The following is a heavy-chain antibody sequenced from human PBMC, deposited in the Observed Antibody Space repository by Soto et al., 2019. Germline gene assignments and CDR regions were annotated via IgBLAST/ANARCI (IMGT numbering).Heavy chain of an antibody. V-gene: IGHV1-24*01. J-gene: IGHJ4*02. CDR2: FDPEDGET. D-gene: IGHD1-1*01. Sequence: QVQLVQSGAEVKKPGASVKVTCKVSGHTLSEVSMHWVRQAPGKGLEWMGGFDPEDGETISAQEFQGRVTMPEDTSTDSTYMELSSLRSEDTAVYYCAAGGTRWLHSPFDYWGQGTLVTISS. CDR1: GHTLSEVS. CDR3: AAGGTRWLHSPFDY.